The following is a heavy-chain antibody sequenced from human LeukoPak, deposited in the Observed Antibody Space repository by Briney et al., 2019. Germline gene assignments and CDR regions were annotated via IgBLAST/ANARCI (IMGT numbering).Heavy chain of an antibody. Sequence: SETLSLTCTVSGGSVSSGSYYWSWIRQPPGKGLEWIGYVYYTGNTNFNPSLKSRVTISVDTSKNQFSLRLTSVTAADTAVYYCARGMEDAFDIWGQGTMVTVSS. CDR3: ARGMEDAFDI. CDR1: GGSVSSGSYY. D-gene: IGHD3-3*01. J-gene: IGHJ3*02. CDR2: VYYTGNT. V-gene: IGHV4-61*01.